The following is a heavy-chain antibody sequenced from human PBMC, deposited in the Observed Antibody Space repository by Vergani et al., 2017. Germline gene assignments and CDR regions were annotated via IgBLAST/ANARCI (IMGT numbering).Heavy chain of an antibody. CDR1: GGSISSGGYY. V-gene: IGHV4-31*03. J-gene: IGHJ5*02. Sequence: QVQLQESGPGLVKPSQTLSLTCTVSGGSISSGGYYWSWIRQHPGKGLEWIGYIYYSGSTFYNPSLKSRVTISVDTSKNQFSLKLSSVTAADTAVYYCARGPLVPAAGVXFDPWGQGTLVTVSS. D-gene: IGHD2-2*01. CDR2: IYYSGST. CDR3: ARGPLVPAAGVXFDP.